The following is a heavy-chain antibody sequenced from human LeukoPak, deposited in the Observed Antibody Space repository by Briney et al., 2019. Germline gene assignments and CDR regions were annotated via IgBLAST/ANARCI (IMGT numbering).Heavy chain of an antibody. Sequence: ASVKVSCKASGYTFTGYYMHWVRQAPGQGLEWMGWISAYNGNTNYAQKLQGRVTMTTDTSTSTAYMELRSLRSDDTAVYYCARITMVRGVTFDWYFDLWGRGTLVTVSS. D-gene: IGHD3-10*01. V-gene: IGHV1-18*04. J-gene: IGHJ2*01. CDR2: ISAYNGNT. CDR1: GYTFTGYY. CDR3: ARITMVRGVTFDWYFDL.